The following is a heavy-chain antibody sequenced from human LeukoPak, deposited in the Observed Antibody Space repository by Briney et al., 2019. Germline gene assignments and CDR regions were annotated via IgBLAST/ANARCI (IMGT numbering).Heavy chain of an antibody. CDR1: GGSISSGGYY. CDR3: ARVDDSSGYPTAHDAFDI. V-gene: IGHV4-31*03. CDR2: IYYSGST. D-gene: IGHD3-22*01. Sequence: PSETLSLTCTVSGGSISSGGYYWSWIRQHPGKGLEWIGYIYYSGSTYYNPSLKSRVTISVDTSKNQFSLKLSSVTAADTAVYYCARVDDSSGYPTAHDAFDIWGQGTMVTVSS. J-gene: IGHJ3*02.